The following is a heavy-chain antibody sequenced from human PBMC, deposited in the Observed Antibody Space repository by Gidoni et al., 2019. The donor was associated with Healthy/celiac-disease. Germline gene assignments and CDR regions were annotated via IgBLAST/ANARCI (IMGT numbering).Heavy chain of an antibody. V-gene: IGHV1-3*01. CDR2: INAGNGNT. D-gene: IGHD3-22*01. CDR3: ARGIYDSSGYYHSYLDY. CDR1: GYTFTRYA. Sequence: QVQLVQSGAEVKKPGASVTVSCKASGYTFTRYAMHWVRQAPGQRLEWMGWINAGNGNTKYSQKFQGRVTITRDTSASTAYMELSSLRSEDTAVYYCARGIYDSSGYYHSYLDYWGQGTLVTVSS. J-gene: IGHJ4*02.